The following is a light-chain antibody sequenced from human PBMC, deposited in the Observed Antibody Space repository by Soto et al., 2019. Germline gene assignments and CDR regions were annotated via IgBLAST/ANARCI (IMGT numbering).Light chain of an antibody. CDR3: ATWDDSLNNPV. CDR1: SSNLGAGYD. CDR2: GNR. V-gene: IGLV1-40*01. J-gene: IGLJ3*02. Sequence: QSVLTQPPSVSGAPGQRVTISCTGNSSNLGAGYDVHWYQQLPGAAPKLVIFGNRNRPSGVPERFSGSKSGTSASLAITGLQAEDEAAYYCATWDDSLNNPVFGGGTKLTVL.